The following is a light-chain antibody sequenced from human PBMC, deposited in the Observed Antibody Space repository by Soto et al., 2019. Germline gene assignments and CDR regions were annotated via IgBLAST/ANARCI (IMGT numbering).Light chain of an antibody. Sequence: QSALTQPASVSGSPGQSITISCTGTSSDVGAYNYVSWYQQHPGKAPNLLIFDVTNRPSGVSNRFSGTKSGDTASLTISGLQAEDESDYYCSSYTSSSTLWVFGGGTKVTVL. V-gene: IGLV2-14*01. CDR1: SSDVGAYNY. CDR3: SSYTSSSTLWV. CDR2: DVT. J-gene: IGLJ3*02.